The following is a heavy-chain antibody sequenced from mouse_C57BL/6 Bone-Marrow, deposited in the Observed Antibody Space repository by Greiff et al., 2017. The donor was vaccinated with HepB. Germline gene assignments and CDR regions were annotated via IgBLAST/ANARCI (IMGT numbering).Heavy chain of an antibody. CDR3: APYLGY. J-gene: IGHJ2*01. Sequence: QVQLQQPGAALVKPGASVKLSCKASGYTFTSYWMQWVKQRPGQGLEWIGEIDPSDSYTNYNQKFKGKATLTVDTSSSTAYMQLSSLTSEDSAVYYCAPYLGYWGQGTTLTVSS. D-gene: IGHD5-5*01. CDR1: GYTFTSYW. CDR2: IDPSDSYT. V-gene: IGHV1-50*01.